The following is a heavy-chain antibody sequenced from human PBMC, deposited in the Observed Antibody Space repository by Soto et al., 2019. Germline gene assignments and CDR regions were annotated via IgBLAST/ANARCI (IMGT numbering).Heavy chain of an antibody. CDR1: GGSISSSSFY. J-gene: IGHJ4*02. V-gene: IGHV4-39*01. Sequence: XATLALAFTVSGGSISSSSFYWGWIRQPPGKGLEWIGSIYYSGSTYYNPSLKSRVTISVDTSKNQFSLKLSSVTAADTAVYYCARQVLSYGDYRKWGQGTLVTVSS. D-gene: IGHD4-17*01. CDR2: IYYSGST. CDR3: ARQVLSYGDYRK.